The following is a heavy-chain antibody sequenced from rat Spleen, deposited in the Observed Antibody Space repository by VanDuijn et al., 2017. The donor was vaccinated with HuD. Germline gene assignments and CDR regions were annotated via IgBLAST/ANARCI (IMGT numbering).Heavy chain of an antibody. D-gene: IGHD1-6*01. CDR1: GFSFSDYG. V-gene: IGHV5-29*01. J-gene: IGHJ2*01. CDR2: INYDGRST. Sequence: EVQLVESGGGLVQPGRSLDLSCAASGFSFSDYGMAWVRQAQAKGLEWVASINYDGRSTYYRDSVKGRFTISRDNAKGTLYLQMGSLRSEDTATYYCARRYYGYGEYWGQGVMVTVSS. CDR3: ARRYYGYGEY.